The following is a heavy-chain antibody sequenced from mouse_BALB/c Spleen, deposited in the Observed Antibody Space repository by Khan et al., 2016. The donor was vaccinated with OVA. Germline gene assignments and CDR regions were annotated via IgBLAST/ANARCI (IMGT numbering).Heavy chain of an antibody. CDR1: GYTFTSYW. V-gene: IGHV1-7*01. CDR2: INPSTEYT. D-gene: IGHD1-1*01. CDR3: TNHGSSSAWFTY. Sequence: QIQLVQSGAELAKPGASVKMSCKASGYTFTSYWMHWVKQRPGQGLEWIGYINPSTEYTEYNQKFKDKATLTADKSSSTAYMQLTSLTSEDSAVYYCTNHGSSSAWFTYWGQGTLVTVSA. J-gene: IGHJ3*01.